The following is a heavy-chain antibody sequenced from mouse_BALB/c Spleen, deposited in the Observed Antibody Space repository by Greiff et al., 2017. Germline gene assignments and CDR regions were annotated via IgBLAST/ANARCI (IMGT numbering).Heavy chain of an antibody. CDR3: ARYAITTPFAY. V-gene: IGHV1-31*01. Sequence: DVQLQESGPELVKPGASVKISCKASGYSFTGYYMHWVKQSHVKSLEWIGRINPYNGATSYNQNFKDKASLTVDKSSSTAYMELHSLTSEDSAVYYCARYAITTPFAYWGQGTLVTVSA. J-gene: IGHJ3*01. CDR2: INPYNGAT. D-gene: IGHD2-4*01. CDR1: GYSFTGYY.